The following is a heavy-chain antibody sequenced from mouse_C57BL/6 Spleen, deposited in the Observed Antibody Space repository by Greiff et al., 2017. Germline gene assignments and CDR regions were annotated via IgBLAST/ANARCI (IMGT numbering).Heavy chain of an antibody. CDR1: GYTFTSYW. CDR3: ARSLSWFVY. Sequence: QVQLQQSGTELVKPGASVKLSCKASGYTFTSYWMHWVKQRPGQGLEWIGNINPSNGDTNYNENFTSKATLTVDKSSSTAYMQLSSLTSEDSAVYFGARSLSWFVYWGQGTLVTVSA. J-gene: IGHJ3*01. CDR2: INPSNGDT. V-gene: IGHV1-53*01.